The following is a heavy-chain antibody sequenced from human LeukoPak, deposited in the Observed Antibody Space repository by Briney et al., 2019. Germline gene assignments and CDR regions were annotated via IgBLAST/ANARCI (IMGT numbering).Heavy chain of an antibody. V-gene: IGHV4-61*01. J-gene: IGHJ5*02. D-gene: IGHD3-10*01. CDR1: GGSVSSGSYY. CDR3: ARTERGSGSYPA. CDR2: IYYSGST. Sequence: SETLSLTCTVSGGSVSSGSYYWSWIRQPPGKGLEWIGYIYYSGSTNYNPSLKSRVTISVDTSKNQFSLKLSSVTAADTAVYYCARTERGSGSYPAWGQGTLVTVSS.